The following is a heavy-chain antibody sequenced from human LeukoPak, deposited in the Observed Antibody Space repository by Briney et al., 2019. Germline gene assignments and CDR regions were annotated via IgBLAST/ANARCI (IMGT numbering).Heavy chain of an antibody. V-gene: IGHV3-15*01. J-gene: IGHJ4*02. CDR3: TTEGIVVVVAAEDDFDY. CDR1: GFTFSNAW. CDR2: IKSKTDGGTR. Sequence: PGGSLRPSCAASGFTFSNAWMSWVRQAPGKGLEWVGRIKSKTDGGTREYAATVKGRFTISRDDSKNTLYLQMNSLKTEDTAVYYCTTEGIVVVVAAEDDFDYWGQGTLVTVSS. D-gene: IGHD2-15*01.